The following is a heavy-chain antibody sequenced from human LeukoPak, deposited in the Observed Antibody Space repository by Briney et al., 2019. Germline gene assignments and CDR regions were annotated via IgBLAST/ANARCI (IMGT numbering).Heavy chain of an antibody. CDR2: ISGGIYRT. Sequence: GGSLRLSCAASGFTFSNYAMSWVRQAPGKGLEWVSSISGGIYRTYYADSVKGRFTISRDNSKNTLYLQMNSLRAEDTAVYYCARPRYCSSTSCPTDAFDIWGQGTMVTVSS. D-gene: IGHD2-2*01. CDR1: GFTFSNYA. V-gene: IGHV3-23*01. J-gene: IGHJ3*02. CDR3: ARPRYCSSTSCPTDAFDI.